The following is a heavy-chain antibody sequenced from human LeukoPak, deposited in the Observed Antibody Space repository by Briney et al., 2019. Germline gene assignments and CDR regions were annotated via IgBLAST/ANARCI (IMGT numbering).Heavy chain of an antibody. CDR2: IRYDGSNK. CDR1: GFTFSSYG. Sequence: PGGSLRLSCAASGFTFSSYGMHWVRQAPGKGLEWVAFIRYDGSNKYYADSVKGRFTISRDNAKNSLFLQVYSLTAEDTATYYCARLRTGRFSTSWFDYWGQGSLVTVSS. J-gene: IGHJ4*02. CDR3: ARLRTGRFSTSWFDY. D-gene: IGHD6-13*01. V-gene: IGHV3-30*02.